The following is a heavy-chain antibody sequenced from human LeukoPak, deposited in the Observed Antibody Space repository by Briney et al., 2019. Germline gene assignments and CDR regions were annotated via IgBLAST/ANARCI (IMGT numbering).Heavy chain of an antibody. D-gene: IGHD2-2*01. CDR1: GFTFSDYY. Sequence: GGSLRLSCAASGFTFSDYYMSWIRQAPGKGLEWVSYISSSGSTIYYADSVKGRFTISRDNAKNSLYLQMNSLRAEDTAVYYCARTFTTGYCGSTSCYAGKYYYYGMDVWGQGTTVTVSS. CDR2: ISSSGSTI. J-gene: IGHJ6*02. V-gene: IGHV3-11*01. CDR3: ARTFTTGYCGSTSCYAGKYYYYGMDV.